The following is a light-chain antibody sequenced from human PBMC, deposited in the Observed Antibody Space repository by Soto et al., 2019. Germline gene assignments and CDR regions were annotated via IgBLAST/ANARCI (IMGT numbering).Light chain of an antibody. CDR3: QQYNTCPPWT. Sequence: EIVMTQSPATLAVSLREGATLXXRASQSVSTNLAWYQQKPGQAPRLFXYGPSTRATGIPARFSGSGSGTEFSLTISSLQSEDFALYYCQQYNTCPPWTFGPGTKVDIK. V-gene: IGKV3-15*01. J-gene: IGKJ1*01. CDR2: GPS. CDR1: QSVSTN.